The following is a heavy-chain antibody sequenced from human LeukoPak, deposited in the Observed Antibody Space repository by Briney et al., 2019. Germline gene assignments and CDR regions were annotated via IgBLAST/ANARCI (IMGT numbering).Heavy chain of an antibody. D-gene: IGHD6-13*01. CDR1: GFTFSSYS. Sequence: GGSLRLSCAASGFTFSSYSMNWVRQAPGKGLEWVSYISGSSSTIYYAASVKGRFTISRDNSKNTVYLHMASLRADDTALYYCAREGGRAVPGRFDQGGQGTLVTVSS. V-gene: IGHV3-48*01. CDR2: ISGSSSTI. CDR3: AREGGRAVPGRFDQ. J-gene: IGHJ4*02.